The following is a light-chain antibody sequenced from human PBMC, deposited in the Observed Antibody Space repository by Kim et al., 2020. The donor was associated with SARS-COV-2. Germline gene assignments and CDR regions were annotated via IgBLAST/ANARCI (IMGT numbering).Light chain of an antibody. V-gene: IGKV1-5*01. CDR1: QSIGGW. CDR3: QHHSTYPIT. J-gene: IGKJ5*01. CDR2: DAS. Sequence: ATVGDIFTITCRASQSIGGWLAWYQHKPGKAPKLLIYDASSVESGVPSRFSGSGSGTEFTLTISSLQPDDSATYYCQHHSTYPITFGQGTRLDIK.